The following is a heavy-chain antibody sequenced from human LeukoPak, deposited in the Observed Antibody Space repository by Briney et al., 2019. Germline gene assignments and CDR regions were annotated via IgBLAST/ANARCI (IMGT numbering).Heavy chain of an antibody. CDR3: AKDPHTTVTAVDY. CDR2: ISSSSSYI. CDR1: GFTFSSYS. V-gene: IGHV3-21*01. Sequence: GGSLRLSCAASGFTFSSYSMNWVRQAPGKGLEWVSSISSSSSYIYYADSVKGRFTISRDNAKNSLYLQMNSLRAEDTAVYYCAKDPHTTVTAVDYWGQGTLVTVSS. J-gene: IGHJ4*02. D-gene: IGHD4-17*01.